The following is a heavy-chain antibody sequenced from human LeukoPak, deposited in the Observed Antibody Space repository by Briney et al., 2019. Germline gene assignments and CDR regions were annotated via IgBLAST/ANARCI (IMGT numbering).Heavy chain of an antibody. D-gene: IGHD6-13*01. J-gene: IGHJ4*02. V-gene: IGHV5-51*01. CDR1: GYSFTSYW. Sequence: GESLKISCKGSGYSFTSYWIGWVRQLPGKGLEWMGVIYPCDSDTRYSPSFQGQVTISADKSISTAYLQWSSLKASDTAMYYCARHWQQLADYWGQGTLVTVSS. CDR2: IYPCDSDT. CDR3: ARHWQQLADY.